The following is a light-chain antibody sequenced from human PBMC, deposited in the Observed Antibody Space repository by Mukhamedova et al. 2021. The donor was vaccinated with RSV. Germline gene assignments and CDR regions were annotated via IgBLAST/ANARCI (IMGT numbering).Light chain of an antibody. CDR2: AAS. CDR3: QQYYASPLT. Sequence: WYQRRVHGKAPNLLLFAASSLQTGVPSRFSGSGSGTDFTLTITGLLPEDFATYYCQQYYASPLTFGGGTKLEI. V-gene: IGKV1-NL1*01. J-gene: IGKJ4*01.